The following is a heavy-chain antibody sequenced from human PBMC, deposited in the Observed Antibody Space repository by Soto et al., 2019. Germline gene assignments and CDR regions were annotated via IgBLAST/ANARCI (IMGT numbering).Heavy chain of an antibody. Sequence: ASVKVSCKASGYTFTSYGIIWVRQAPGQGLEWMGWISAYNGNTNYAQKLQGRVTMTTDTSTSTAYMELRSLRSDDTAVYYCARDLEGIVVVVAATRGNWFDPWGQGTLVTVSS. J-gene: IGHJ5*02. D-gene: IGHD2-15*01. CDR1: GYTFTSYG. V-gene: IGHV1-18*01. CDR3: ARDLEGIVVVVAATRGNWFDP. CDR2: ISAYNGNT.